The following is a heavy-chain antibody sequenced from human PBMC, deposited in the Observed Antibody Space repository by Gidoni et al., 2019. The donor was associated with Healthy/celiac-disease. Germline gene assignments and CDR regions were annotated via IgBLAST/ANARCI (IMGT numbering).Heavy chain of an antibody. CDR3: AKDSLPCRGGGDCSPLGY. Sequence: EVQLVESGGGLVQPGRSLRLSCAASGFTFDDYALHWVRQAPGKGLEWVSGISWNSGSIGYADSVKGRFTISRDNAKNSLYLQMNSLRAEDTALYYCAKDSLPCRGGGDCSPLGYWGQGTLVTVSS. D-gene: IGHD2-21*02. V-gene: IGHV3-9*01. CDR1: GFTFDDYA. CDR2: ISWNSGSI. J-gene: IGHJ4*02.